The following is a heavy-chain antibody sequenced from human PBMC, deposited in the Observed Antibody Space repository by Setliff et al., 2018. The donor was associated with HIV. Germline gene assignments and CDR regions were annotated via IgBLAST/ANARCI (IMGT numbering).Heavy chain of an antibody. CDR2: ISHDGSIE. CDR1: GFTFRSYA. J-gene: IGHJ3*01. CDR3: AKQRYYDGNDGFDV. Sequence: AGGSLRLSCAASGFTFRSYAMHWVRQAPGKGLEWVADISHDGSIEDYADSVRGRFTISRDNSKNTLFLQMDSLRAEDTALYYCAKQRYYDGNDGFDVWGQGTMVTVSS. V-gene: IGHV3-30*18. D-gene: IGHD3-3*01.